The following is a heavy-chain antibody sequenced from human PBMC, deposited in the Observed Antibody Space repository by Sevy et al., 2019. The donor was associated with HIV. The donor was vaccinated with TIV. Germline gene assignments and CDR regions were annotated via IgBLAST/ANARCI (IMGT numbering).Heavy chain of an antibody. J-gene: IGHJ4*02. CDR1: GFTFSSYG. CDR3: ATSVLERRPPLFYFDY. Sequence: GGSLGLSCAASGFTFSSYGMHWVRQAPGKGLEWVAVISYDGSNKYYADSVKGRFTISRDNSKNTLYLQMNSLRAEDTAVYYCATSVLERRPPLFYFDYWGQGTLVTVSS. CDR2: ISYDGSNK. D-gene: IGHD1-1*01. V-gene: IGHV3-30*03.